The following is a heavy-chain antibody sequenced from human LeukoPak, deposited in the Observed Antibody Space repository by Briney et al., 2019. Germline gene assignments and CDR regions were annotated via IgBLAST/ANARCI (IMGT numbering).Heavy chain of an antibody. D-gene: IGHD5-24*01. J-gene: IGHJ4*02. CDR1: VYTFTKYG. CDR2: ISAYNGNT. Sequence: RASVKVSRKDSVYTFTKYGISWVRQAPEPGLEWMGWISAYNGNTNYAQILQGRVTMTTDTSTSTAYMELRSLRSDDTAVYYCASGTYHSDRRDGLYLKYFDYWGQGTLVTVSS. V-gene: IGHV1-18*01. CDR3: ASGTYHSDRRDGLYLKYFDY.